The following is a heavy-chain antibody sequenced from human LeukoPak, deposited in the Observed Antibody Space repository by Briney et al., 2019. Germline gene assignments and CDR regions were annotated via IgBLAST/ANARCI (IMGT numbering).Heavy chain of an antibody. CDR1: GFTFSSYW. CDR2: ISYDGSNK. D-gene: IGHD3-9*01. CDR3: AKERYFDWLLVVDYYYGMDV. V-gene: IGHV3-30*18. Sequence: GGSLRLSCAASGFTFSSYWMSWVRQAPGKGLEWVAVISYDGSNKYYADSVKGRFTISRDNSKNTLYLQMNSLRAEDTAVYYCAKERYFDWLLVVDYYYGMDVWGQGTTVTVSS. J-gene: IGHJ6*02.